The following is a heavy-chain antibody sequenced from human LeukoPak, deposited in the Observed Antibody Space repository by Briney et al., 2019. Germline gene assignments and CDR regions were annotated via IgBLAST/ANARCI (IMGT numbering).Heavy chain of an antibody. V-gene: IGHV3-21*01. Sequence: GLEWVSSISSSSTYIYYADSVKGRFTVSRDNAKNSLYLRMNSLRAEDTAVYYCARDGDFDYWGQGTLVTVSS. CDR2: ISSSSTYI. D-gene: IGHD3-16*01. J-gene: IGHJ4*02. CDR3: ARDGDFDY.